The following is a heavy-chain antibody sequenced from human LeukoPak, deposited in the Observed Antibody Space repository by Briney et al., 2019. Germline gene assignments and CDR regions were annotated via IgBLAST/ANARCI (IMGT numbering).Heavy chain of an antibody. Sequence: SETLSLTCTVSGGPISIYYWNWIRQPAGKGLEYIGRIHTSESTNYNPSLKSRVTVSVDTSKKQFSLILRSVTAADTAIYYCARGTWAAGLDVWGKGTTVTVSS. V-gene: IGHV4-4*07. CDR2: IHTSEST. D-gene: IGHD6-13*01. CDR3: ARGTWAAGLDV. CDR1: GGPISIYY. J-gene: IGHJ6*03.